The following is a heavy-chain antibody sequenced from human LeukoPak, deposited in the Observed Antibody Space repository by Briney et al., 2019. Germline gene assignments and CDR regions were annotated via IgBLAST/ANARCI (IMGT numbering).Heavy chain of an antibody. V-gene: IGHV3-23*01. D-gene: IGHD2-15*01. CDR2: ISASGDNT. CDR3: ARGSCSGGSCYWTLDY. Sequence: PGGSLRLSCAASGFTFSIYSMSWVRQAPGKGLEWVSDISASGDNTHSADSVRGRFTTSRDNSKNTVYLEMNSLRAEDTAVYYCARGSCSGGSCYWTLDYWGQGTLVTVSS. J-gene: IGHJ4*02. CDR1: GFTFSIYS.